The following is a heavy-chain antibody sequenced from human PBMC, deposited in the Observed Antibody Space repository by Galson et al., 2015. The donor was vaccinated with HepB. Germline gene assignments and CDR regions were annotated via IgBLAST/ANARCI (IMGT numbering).Heavy chain of an antibody. CDR3: ARAIDFSDGEKYGMDV. CDR1: GFSFSSYS. D-gene: IGHD5-24*01. V-gene: IGHV3-48*01. Sequence: SLRLSCAASGFSFSSYSMNWVRQAPGKGPEWLSYISSSGTSIYYTDSVKGRFTISRDNAKHSLYLQMNSLRTEDTAVYYCARAIDFSDGEKYGMDVWGQGTTVTVSS. CDR2: ISSSGTSI. J-gene: IGHJ6*02.